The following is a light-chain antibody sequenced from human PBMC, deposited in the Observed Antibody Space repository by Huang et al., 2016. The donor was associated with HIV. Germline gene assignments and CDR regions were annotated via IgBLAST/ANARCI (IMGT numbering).Light chain of an antibody. V-gene: IGKV4-1*01. Sequence: DIVMTQSPDSLAASLGERATINCKSSQGVLYNSNNKNYLAWYQQKPGQPPRLLIYWASARESGVPDRFNGSGSGTDFTFTISNLQAEDVAVYYCQQYYKTPLTFGGGTKVEIK. CDR3: QQYYKTPLT. J-gene: IGKJ4*01. CDR2: WAS. CDR1: QGVLYNSNNKNY.